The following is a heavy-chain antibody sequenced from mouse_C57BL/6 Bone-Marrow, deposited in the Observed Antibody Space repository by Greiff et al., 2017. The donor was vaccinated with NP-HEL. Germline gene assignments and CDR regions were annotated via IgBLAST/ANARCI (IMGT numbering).Heavy chain of an antibody. V-gene: IGHV2-2*01. D-gene: IGHD1-1*01. Sequence: QVHVKQSGPGLVQPSQSLSITCTVSGFSLTSYGVHWVRQSPGKGLEWLGVIWSGGSTDYNAAFISRLSISKDNSKSQVFFKMNSLQADDTAIYYCARGGTTSSSPTWFAYWGQGTLVTVSA. CDR3: ARGGTTSSSPTWFAY. CDR2: IWSGGST. CDR1: GFSLTSYG. J-gene: IGHJ3*01.